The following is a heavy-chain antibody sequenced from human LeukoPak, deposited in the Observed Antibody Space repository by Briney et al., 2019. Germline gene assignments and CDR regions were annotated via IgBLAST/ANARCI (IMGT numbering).Heavy chain of an antibody. CDR2: ISYDGSNK. D-gene: IGHD3-22*01. CDR1: GFTLSNYG. CDR3: AKSAFYDNSGYLDY. Sequence: PGGSLRLSCAASGFTLSNYGMHWVRQASGKGLEWMAVISYDGSNKYYAGSVKGRFTISRDTSKNTLYVQMNSLRAEDTAVYYCAKSAFYDNSGYLDYGGQGSLVTVSS. J-gene: IGHJ4*02. V-gene: IGHV3-30*18.